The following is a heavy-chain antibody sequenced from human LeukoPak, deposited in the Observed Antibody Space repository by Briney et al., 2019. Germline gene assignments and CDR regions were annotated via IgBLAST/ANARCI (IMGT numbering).Heavy chain of an antibody. Sequence: ASVKVSCKASGYTLTGYYMHWVRQAPGQGLEWMGWINPNSGGTNYAQKFQGRVTMTRDTSISTAYMELSRLRSDDTAVYYCARGAQLVPGFDYWGQGTLVTVSS. D-gene: IGHD6-13*01. V-gene: IGHV1-2*02. CDR2: INPNSGGT. CDR3: ARGAQLVPGFDY. J-gene: IGHJ4*02. CDR1: GYTLTGYY.